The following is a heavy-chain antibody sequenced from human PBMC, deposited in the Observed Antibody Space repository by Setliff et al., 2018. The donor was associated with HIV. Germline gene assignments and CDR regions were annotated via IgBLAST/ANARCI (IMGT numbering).Heavy chain of an antibody. CDR3: ATKVYCTNGVCLDAFDL. CDR2: INPSSGGT. V-gene: IGHV1-2*06. Sequence: ASVKVSCKASGYTFTDYYMHWVRQAPGQGLEWMGRINPSSGGTNHAQKFQGRVTMTRDTSSSTAYMELSRLRSDDTAVYYCATKVYCTNGVCLDAFDLWGQGTMVTVSS. D-gene: IGHD2-8*01. J-gene: IGHJ3*01. CDR1: GYTFTDYY.